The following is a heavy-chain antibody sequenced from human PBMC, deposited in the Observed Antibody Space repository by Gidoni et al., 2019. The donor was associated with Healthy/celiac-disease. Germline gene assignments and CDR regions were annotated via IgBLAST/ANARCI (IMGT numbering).Heavy chain of an antibody. Sequence: QVPLQESGPGLVKPSQTLSPTCTVSGCPPSSGDYYWSWFRQPPGKGLEWIGYIYYSGSTNYNPSLKSRVTISVDTSKNQFSLKLSSVTAADTAVYYCARDTTVTGYVDYWGQGTLVTVSS. CDR1: GCPPSSGDYY. J-gene: IGHJ4*02. CDR3: ARDTTVTGYVDY. V-gene: IGHV4-30-4*01. D-gene: IGHD4-17*01. CDR2: IYYSGST.